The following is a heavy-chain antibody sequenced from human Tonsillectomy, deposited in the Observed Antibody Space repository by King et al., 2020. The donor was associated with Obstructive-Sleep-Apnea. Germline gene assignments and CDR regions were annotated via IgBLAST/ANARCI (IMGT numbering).Heavy chain of an antibody. CDR2: ISYDGSNK. V-gene: IGHV3-30*04. D-gene: IGHD6-19*01. CDR3: AREWPVAGTFYFDY. J-gene: IGHJ4*02. CDR1: GFTFSSYA. Sequence: VQLVESGGGVVQPGRSLRLSCAASGFTFSSYAMHWVRQAPGKGLEWVAVISYDGSNKYYADSVKGRFTISRDNSKNTLYLQMNSLRAEDTAVYYCAREWPVAGTFYFDYWGQGTLVTVSS.